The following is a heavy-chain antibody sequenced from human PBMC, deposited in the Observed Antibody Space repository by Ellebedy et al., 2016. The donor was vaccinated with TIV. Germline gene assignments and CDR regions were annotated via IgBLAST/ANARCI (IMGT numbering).Heavy chain of an antibody. Sequence: GESLKISCEASGFTFSNYAMSWVRQAPGKGMEWVATISGGATYYADSVQGRFTISRDNYKNTLYLQMNSLRTEATAVYYCAKWGVYVGNFRYFDVWGRGTLVTVSS. D-gene: IGHD2-8*01. V-gene: IGHV3-23*01. CDR2: ISGGAT. CDR1: GFTFSNYA. J-gene: IGHJ2*01. CDR3: AKWGVYVGNFRYFDV.